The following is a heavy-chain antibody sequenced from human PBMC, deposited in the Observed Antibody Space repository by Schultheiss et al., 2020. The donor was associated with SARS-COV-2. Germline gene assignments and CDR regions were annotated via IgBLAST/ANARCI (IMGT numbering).Heavy chain of an antibody. CDR2: IYTSGST. J-gene: IGHJ2*01. CDR3: ARVRGAYCGGDCYHYWYFDL. CDR1: GGSISSYY. V-gene: IGHV4-4*07. D-gene: IGHD2-21*02. Sequence: SETLSLTCTVSGGSISSYYWSWIRQPAGKGLEWIGRIYTSGSTNYNPSLKSRVTMSVDTSKNQFSLKLSSVTAADTAVYYCARVRGAYCGGDCYHYWYFDLWGRGTLVTVSS.